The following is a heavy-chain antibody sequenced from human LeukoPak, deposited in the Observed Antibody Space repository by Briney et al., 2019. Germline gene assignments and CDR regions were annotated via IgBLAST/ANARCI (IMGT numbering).Heavy chain of an antibody. J-gene: IGHJ4*02. Sequence: ASVKVSCKASGYTFTSYNRHWVRQAPGQGLEWMGIINPRGGSSSYAQKFQGRVAMTRDTSTSTVYLEMNSLRSEDTAVYYCARDVQTAVGATPFDYWGQGTLVTVSS. V-gene: IGHV1-46*01. CDR3: ARDVQTAVGATPFDY. CDR1: GYTFTSYN. D-gene: IGHD1-26*01. CDR2: INPRGGSS.